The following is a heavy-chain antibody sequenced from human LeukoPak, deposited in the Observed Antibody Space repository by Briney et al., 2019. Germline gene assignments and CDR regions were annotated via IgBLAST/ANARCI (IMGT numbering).Heavy chain of an antibody. Sequence: SETLSLTCAVYGGSFSGYYWSWIRQPRGKGLEWIGEINHSGSTNYNPSLKSRVTISVDTSKNQFSLKLSSVTAADTAVYYCARGRGRDAFDIWGQGTMVTVSS. CDR2: INHSGST. CDR3: ARGRGRDAFDI. D-gene: IGHD3-10*01. J-gene: IGHJ3*02. CDR1: GGSFSGYY. V-gene: IGHV4-34*01.